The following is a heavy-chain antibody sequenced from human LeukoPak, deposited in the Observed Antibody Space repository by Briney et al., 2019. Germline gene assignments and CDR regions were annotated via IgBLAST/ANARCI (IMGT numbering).Heavy chain of an antibody. J-gene: IGHJ4*02. CDR2: INPNSSGT. CDR3: ARVGTPLGESNRGY. D-gene: IGHD3-16*01. Sequence: ASVKVSCKASGYTFTDYYIHWVRQAPGQGLEWMGWINPNSSGTNYAQEFQGRVTMTRDTSISTAYMELSRLRSDDTAVYYCARVGTPLGESNRGYWGQGTLVTVSS. CDR1: GYTFTDYY. V-gene: IGHV1-2*02.